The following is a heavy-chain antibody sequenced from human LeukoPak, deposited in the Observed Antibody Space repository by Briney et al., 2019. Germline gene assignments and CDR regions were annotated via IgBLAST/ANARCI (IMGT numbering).Heavy chain of an antibody. CDR2: IYPGDSDT. CDR3: ARAGYCGGDCYSGSDY. J-gene: IGHJ4*02. CDR1: GYSFTSYW. V-gene: IGHV5-51*01. D-gene: IGHD2-21*02. Sequence: GESLKISCKGSGYSFTSYWIGWVRQMRGKGLEWMGSIYPGDSDTRYSPSFQGQVTISADKSISTAYLQWSSLKASDTAMYYCARAGYCGGDCYSGSDYWGQGTLVTVSS.